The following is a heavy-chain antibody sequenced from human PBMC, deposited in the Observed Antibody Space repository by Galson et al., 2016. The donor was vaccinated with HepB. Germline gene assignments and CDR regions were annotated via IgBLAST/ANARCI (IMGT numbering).Heavy chain of an antibody. CDR2: ISRSSSTQ. CDR1: GFTFSNYS. V-gene: IGHV3-48*04. J-gene: IGHJ4*02. CDR3: ARVGGYGALASY. Sequence: SLRLSCAASGFTFSNYSMNWARQAPGKGLEWVSYISRSSSTQNYADSVKGRFTIYRDNAKNSLYLQMDGLRAEDTAVYYCARVGGYGALASYWGQGTLVTVSS. D-gene: IGHD4-17*01.